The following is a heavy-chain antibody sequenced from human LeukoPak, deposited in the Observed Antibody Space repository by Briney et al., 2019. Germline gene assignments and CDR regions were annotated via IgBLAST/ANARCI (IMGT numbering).Heavy chain of an antibody. CDR2: ILYSGST. Sequence: PSETLSLTCTVSDGSISSSSYYWGWIRQPPGKGLEWIGSILYSGSTYYNPSLKSRVTISVDTSKNQFSLKVNSVTAADTAVYYCARDHYYNSSGYTFRHWGQGTLVTVSS. CDR1: DGSISSSSYY. J-gene: IGHJ1*01. D-gene: IGHD3-22*01. V-gene: IGHV4-39*07. CDR3: ARDHYYNSSGYTFRH.